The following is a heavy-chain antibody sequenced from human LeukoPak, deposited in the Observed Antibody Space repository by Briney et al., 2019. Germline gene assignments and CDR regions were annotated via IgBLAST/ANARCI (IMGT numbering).Heavy chain of an antibody. Sequence: PSETLSLTCTVSGGSISSYYWSWIRQPAGKGLEWIGRIYTSGSTNYNPSLKSRVTISVDKSKNQFSLKLSSVTAADTAVYYCAREPAAAGTSYYYYYYMDVWGKGTTVTVSS. D-gene: IGHD6-13*01. CDR1: GGSISSYY. CDR2: IYTSGST. J-gene: IGHJ6*03. V-gene: IGHV4-4*07. CDR3: AREPAAAGTSYYYYYYMDV.